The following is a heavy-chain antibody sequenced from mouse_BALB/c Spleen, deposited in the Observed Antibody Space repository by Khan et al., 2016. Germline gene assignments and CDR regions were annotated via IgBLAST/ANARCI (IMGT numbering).Heavy chain of an antibody. J-gene: IGHJ2*01. D-gene: IGHD1-1*02. Sequence: EVQLQESGPGLVKPSQSLSLTCTVTGYSITSAYAWNWFRQFPGNKLEWIGYISSSGLTSFNPSLKSRISITRDTSKNQFFLQLNSVTTEDTATYYCAGSGNCFDYWGQGTTLTVSA. V-gene: IGHV3-2*02. CDR1: GYSITSAYA. CDR2: ISSSGLT. CDR3: AGSGNCFDY.